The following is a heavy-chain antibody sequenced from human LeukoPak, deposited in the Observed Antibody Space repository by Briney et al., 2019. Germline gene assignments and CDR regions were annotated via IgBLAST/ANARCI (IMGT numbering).Heavy chain of an antibody. CDR3: ARPLWAGRAVAGLGGFDY. Sequence: GESLKISCKGSGYSFTSYWIGWVRQMPGKGLEWMGIIYPGDSDTRYSPSFQGQVTIPADKSISTAYLQWSSLKASDTAMYYCARPLWAGRAVAGLGGFDYWGQGTLVTVSS. V-gene: IGHV5-51*01. CDR2: IYPGDSDT. D-gene: IGHD6-19*01. J-gene: IGHJ4*02. CDR1: GYSFTSYW.